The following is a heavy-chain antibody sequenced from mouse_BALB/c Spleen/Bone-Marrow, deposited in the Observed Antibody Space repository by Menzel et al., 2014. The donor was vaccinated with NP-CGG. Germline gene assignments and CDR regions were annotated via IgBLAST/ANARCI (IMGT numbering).Heavy chain of an antibody. CDR3: TVRRFAY. CDR1: GYTFTSYW. D-gene: IGHD2-14*01. J-gene: IGHJ3*01. CDR2: IYPGSGST. Sequence: LQQSGSELVRPGASVKLSCKASGYTFTSYWMHWVKQRHGQGLEWIGNIYPGSGSTNYDEKFKSKGTLTVDTSSSPAYMHLSSLTSEDSAVYYRTVRRFAYWGQGTLVTVSA. V-gene: IGHV1S22*01.